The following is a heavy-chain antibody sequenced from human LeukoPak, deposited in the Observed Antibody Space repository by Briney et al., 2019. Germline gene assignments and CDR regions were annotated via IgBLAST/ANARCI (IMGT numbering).Heavy chain of an antibody. V-gene: IGHV1-2*02. CDR1: GYTFTGYY. CDR2: INPNSGCT. J-gene: IGHJ4*02. CDR3: ARSILEWLLPDY. Sequence: ASVKVSCKASGYTFTGYYMHWVRQAPGQGLEWTGWINPNSGCTNYAQKFQGRVTMTRDTSISTAYMELSRLRSEDTAVYYCARSILEWLLPDYWGQGTLVTVSS. D-gene: IGHD3-3*01.